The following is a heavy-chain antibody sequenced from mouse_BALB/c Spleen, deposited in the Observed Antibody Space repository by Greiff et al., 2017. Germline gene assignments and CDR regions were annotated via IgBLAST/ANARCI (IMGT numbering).Heavy chain of an antibody. CDR3: ARDKEIVTTLYYYAMDY. D-gene: IGHD2-1*01. CDR1: GYSFTSYC. CDR2: IHPSDSET. Sequence: QVQLQQSGAELVRPGASVKLSCKASGYSFTSYCMNWVKQRPGQGLEWIGMIHPSDSETRLNQKFKDKATLTVDKSSSTAYMQLSSPTSEDSAVYYCARDKEIVTTLYYYAMDYWGQGTSVTVSA. J-gene: IGHJ4*01. V-gene: IGHV1-61*01.